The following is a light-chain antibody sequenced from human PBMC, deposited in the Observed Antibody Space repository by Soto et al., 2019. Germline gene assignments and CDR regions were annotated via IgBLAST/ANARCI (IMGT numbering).Light chain of an antibody. CDR2: AAS. J-gene: IGKJ4*01. CDR3: QQSYSTPQPT. CDR1: QSISSY. Sequence: DIQMTQSPSSLSASVGDRVTITCRASQSISSYLNWYQQKPGKAPKLLIYAASSLQSGVPSRFSGSGSGTDFTLTISSLHPEDFATYYCQQSYSTPQPTFGGGTKVEIK. V-gene: IGKV1-39*01.